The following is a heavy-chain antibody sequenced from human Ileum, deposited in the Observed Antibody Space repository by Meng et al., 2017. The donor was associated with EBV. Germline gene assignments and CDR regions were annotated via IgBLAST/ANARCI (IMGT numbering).Heavy chain of an antibody. D-gene: IGHD2-15*01. CDR1: GGSISSYY. Sequence: QVRLPESDPGMVKPSETLSLTCTVSGGSISSYYWSWIRQPPGKGLEWIGYIYYSGSTNYNPSLKSRVTISVDTSKNQFSLNLSSVTAADTAVYYCARGGWSLDYWGQGTLVTVSS. J-gene: IGHJ4*02. CDR3: ARGGWSLDY. V-gene: IGHV4-59*08. CDR2: IYYSGST.